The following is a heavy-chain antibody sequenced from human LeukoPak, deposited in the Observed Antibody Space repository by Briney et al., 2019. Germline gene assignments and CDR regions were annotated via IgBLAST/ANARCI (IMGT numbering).Heavy chain of an antibody. V-gene: IGHV3-11*04. J-gene: IGHJ4*02. Sequence: KPGGSLRLSCAASGFTFSDYYMSWIRQAPGKGLEWVSYISSSGSTIYYADSVKGRFTISRDNAKNSLYLQMNSLRAEDTAVYYCARETSPFYGSSGYYQGLFDYWGQGTLVTVSS. CDR3: ARETSPFYGSSGYYQGLFDY. D-gene: IGHD3-22*01. CDR2: ISSSGSTI. CDR1: GFTFSDYY.